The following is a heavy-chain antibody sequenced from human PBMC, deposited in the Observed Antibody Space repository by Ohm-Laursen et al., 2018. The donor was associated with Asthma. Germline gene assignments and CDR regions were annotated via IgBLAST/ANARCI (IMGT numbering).Heavy chain of an antibody. D-gene: IGHD3-3*01. Sequence: SLRLSCAASGFTFSSYGMHWVRQAPGKGLEWVAVGGSYYDGGLKYYADSVNGRFTVSRDDSKNTLYLQMNSLRAEDTAVYYCAKDPFYDFWRDYYFDYWGQGTLVTVSS. CDR2: GGSYYDGGLK. CDR1: GFTFSSYG. V-gene: IGHV3-30*18. CDR3: AKDPFYDFWRDYYFDY. J-gene: IGHJ4*02.